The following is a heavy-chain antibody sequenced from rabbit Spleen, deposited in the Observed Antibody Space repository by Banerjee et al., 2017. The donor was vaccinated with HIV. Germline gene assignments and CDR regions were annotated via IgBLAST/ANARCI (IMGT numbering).Heavy chain of an antibody. J-gene: IGHJ4*01. Sequence: QEQLVESGGGLVQPGGSLKLSCKASGFDFSSYGVSWVRQAPGKGLEWIACIYTGNSGITYYANWVISRFTITSNTNQNTVDLKMTSLTAADTATYFCARWAAGSGGWYTFNLWGPGTLVTVS. CDR3: ARWAAGSGGWYTFNL. CDR1: GFDFSSYG. CDR2: IYTGNSGIT. D-gene: IGHD1-1*01. V-gene: IGHV1S47*01.